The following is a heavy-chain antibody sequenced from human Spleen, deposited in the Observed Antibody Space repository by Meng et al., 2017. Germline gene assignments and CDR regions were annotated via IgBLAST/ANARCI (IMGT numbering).Heavy chain of an antibody. J-gene: IGHJ5*02. CDR1: GGSIGTSGYY. CDR2: IGHSGFT. Sequence: QPQLQESGPGLVKPSEALSLTCSVSGGSIGTSGYYWGWIRQPPGKGLEWMGSIGHSGFTYYTPSLKSRVTVSIDTSKNQFSLKLTSVTAADTAVYYCVRSSGWVRTGFDPWGQGTLVTVSS. V-gene: IGHV4-39*01. D-gene: IGHD6-19*01. CDR3: VRSSGWVRTGFDP.